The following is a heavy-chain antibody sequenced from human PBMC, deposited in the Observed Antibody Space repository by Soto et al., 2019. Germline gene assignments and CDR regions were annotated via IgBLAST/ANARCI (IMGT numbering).Heavy chain of an antibody. D-gene: IGHD6-19*01. J-gene: IGHJ6*02. CDR2: IYYSGST. CDR3: GTQVVAGSYYYYGMDV. V-gene: IGHV4-39*01. Sequence: QLQLQESGPGLVKPSETLSLTCTVSGGSISSSSYYWGWIRQPPGKGLEWIGSIYYSGSTYYNPSLKSRVTISVATAKNQYSLKLSSVTAADTAVYYCGTQVVAGSYYYYGMDVWGQGTTVTVSS. CDR1: GGSISSSSYY.